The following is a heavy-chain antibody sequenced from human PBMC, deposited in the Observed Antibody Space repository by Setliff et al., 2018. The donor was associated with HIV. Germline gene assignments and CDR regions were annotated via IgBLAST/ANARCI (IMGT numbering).Heavy chain of an antibody. V-gene: IGHV4-59*11. Sequence: LSLTCTVSGGSISSHYWSWIRQPPGKGLEWIGYIFYSGNPNYNPSLKGRVTISLDTSKKQFSLRLRSVTAADTAVYYCARAYGSERLNWFDPWGQGTLVTVSS. D-gene: IGHD3-10*01. CDR2: IFYSGNP. J-gene: IGHJ5*02. CDR1: GGSISSHY. CDR3: ARAYGSERLNWFDP.